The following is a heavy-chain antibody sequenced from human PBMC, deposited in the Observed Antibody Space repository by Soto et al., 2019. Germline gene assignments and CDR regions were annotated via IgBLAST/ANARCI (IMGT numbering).Heavy chain of an antibody. D-gene: IGHD2-15*01. CDR2: IDPSGSYT. CDR3: ARHSRLLAATFYGMDV. Sequence: GESLKISCKGSGYSFTSYWISWVRQMPGKGLEWMGRIDPSGSYTNCSPSFQGHVTISADESISTAYLQGSSLKASDTGMYYCARHSRLLAATFYGMDVWGQGTTVTVSS. J-gene: IGHJ6*02. V-gene: IGHV5-10-1*01. CDR1: GYSFTSYW.